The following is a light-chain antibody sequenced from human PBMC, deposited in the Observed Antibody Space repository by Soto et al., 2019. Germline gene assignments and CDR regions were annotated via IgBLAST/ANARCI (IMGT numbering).Light chain of an antibody. V-gene: IGKV3-11*01. Sequence: EIVLTQSPVTLSLSPGERATLSCRASQSVRTYLAWYQVKPGQAPRLLIYDASRRASGVPARFSGSGSGTDFTLTSSSLEPEDFALYYCQHRGNWPPTFGQGTRLEIK. CDR1: QSVRTY. CDR2: DAS. J-gene: IGKJ5*01. CDR3: QHRGNWPPT.